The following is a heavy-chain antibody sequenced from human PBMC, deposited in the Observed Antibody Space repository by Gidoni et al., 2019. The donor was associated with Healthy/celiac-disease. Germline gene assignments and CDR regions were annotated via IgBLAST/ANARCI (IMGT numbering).Heavy chain of an antibody. D-gene: IGHD4-17*01. CDR2: ISGSGGST. CDR1: GFTFSSYG. V-gene: IGHV3-23*01. Sequence: EVQLLESGGGLVQPGGSLSLSCAASGFTFSSYGMCWVRQAQGRGLEWVSAISGSGGSTYYADSVKGRFTISRVNSKNTLYLQMNSLRAEDTAVYYCAKAHYGDYAIDAFDIWGQGTMVTVSS. J-gene: IGHJ3*02. CDR3: AKAHYGDYAIDAFDI.